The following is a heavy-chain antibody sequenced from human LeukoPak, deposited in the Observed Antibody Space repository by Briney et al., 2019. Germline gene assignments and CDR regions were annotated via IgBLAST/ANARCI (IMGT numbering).Heavy chain of an antibody. D-gene: IGHD4-23*01. V-gene: IGHV3-23*01. CDR2: ISGSGGST. J-gene: IGHJ3*02. CDR3: AKGALTTVVTDAFDI. CDR1: GFTVSSNY. Sequence: GGSLRLSCAASGFTVSSNYMSWVRQAPGKGLEWVSAISGSGGSTYYADSVKGRFTISRDNSKNTLYLQMNSLRAEDTAVYYCAKGALTTVVTDAFDIWGQGTMVTVSS.